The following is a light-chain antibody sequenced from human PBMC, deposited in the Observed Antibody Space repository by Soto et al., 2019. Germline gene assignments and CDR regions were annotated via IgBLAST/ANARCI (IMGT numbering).Light chain of an antibody. J-gene: IGLJ2*01. CDR2: EVS. V-gene: IGLV2-8*01. CDR1: SSDVGGYNY. CDR3: SSYAGSNLV. Sequence: QSALTQPPSASGSPGQSVTISCTGTSSDVGGYNYVSWYQQHPGKAPKVMIYEVSKRPSGVPDRFSGSKSGNTASLTVSGLQAEDEADYYCSSYAGSNLVFGGGTKLNVL.